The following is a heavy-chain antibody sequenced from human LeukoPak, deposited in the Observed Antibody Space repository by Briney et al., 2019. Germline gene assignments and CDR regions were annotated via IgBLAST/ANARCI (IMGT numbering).Heavy chain of an antibody. J-gene: IGHJ4*02. D-gene: IGHD6-19*01. CDR3: AREHSGWYRDY. V-gene: IGHV3-11*05. CDR1: GFTFSNYY. CDR2: ISSSSSYT. Sequence: GGSLRFSCAASGFTFSNYYMTWIRQAPGKGLEWVSYISSSSSYTNYADSVKGRFTISRDNAKNSLYLQMSSLRAEDTAVYYCAREHSGWYRDYWGQGALVTVSS.